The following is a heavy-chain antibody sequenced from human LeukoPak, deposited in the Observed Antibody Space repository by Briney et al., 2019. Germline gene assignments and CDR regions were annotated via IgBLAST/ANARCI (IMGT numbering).Heavy chain of an antibody. CDR1: GFTFSSYE. V-gene: IGHV3-48*03. D-gene: IGHD3-22*01. Sequence: GGSLRLSCAASGFTFSSYEMNWVRQAPGKGLEWVSYIRSSGSTIYYADSVKGRFTISRDNAKNSLYLQMNSLRAEDTAVYYCARGQYYDSWFGYWGQGTLVAVSS. CDR2: IRSSGSTI. CDR3: ARGQYYDSWFGY. J-gene: IGHJ4*02.